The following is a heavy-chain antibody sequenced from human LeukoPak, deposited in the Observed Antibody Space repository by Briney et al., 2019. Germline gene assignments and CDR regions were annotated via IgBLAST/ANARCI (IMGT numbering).Heavy chain of an antibody. CDR3: ARAMVRGIPFDY. CDR1: GFAFSTYA. Sequence: GGSLRLSCAASGFAFSTYAMHWVRQAPGKGPQWMTVISNDGNTKYYADSVKGRFTISRDNSKSTLYLQINSLSAEDTAVYYCARAMVRGIPFDYWGQGTLVTVSS. D-gene: IGHD3-10*01. CDR2: ISNDGNTK. V-gene: IGHV3-30-3*01. J-gene: IGHJ4*02.